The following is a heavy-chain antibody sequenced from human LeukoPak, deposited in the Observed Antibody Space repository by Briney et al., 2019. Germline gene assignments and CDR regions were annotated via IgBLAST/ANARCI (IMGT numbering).Heavy chain of an antibody. D-gene: IGHD3-10*01. Sequence: ASVKVSCKASGYTFTGYYMHWVRQAPGQGLEWIGRINPNSGGTNYAQKFQGRVTMTRDTSISTAYMELSRLRSDDTAVYYCARQRDYYGSGSLHFDYWGQGTLVTVSS. V-gene: IGHV1-2*06. CDR1: GYTFTGYY. CDR2: INPNSGGT. J-gene: IGHJ4*02. CDR3: ARQRDYYGSGSLHFDY.